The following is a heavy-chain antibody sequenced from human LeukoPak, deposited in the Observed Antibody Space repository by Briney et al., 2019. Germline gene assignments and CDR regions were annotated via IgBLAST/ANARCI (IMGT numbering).Heavy chain of an antibody. V-gene: IGHV3-53*01. CDR2: IYSGGST. CDR3: ARELTTGNWFDL. Sequence: GGSLRLSCAASGFTVSSNYMSWVRQAPGKGLEWGSVIYSGGSTYYADSVKGRFTISRDNSKNALYLQMNSLRAEDTAVYYCARELTTGNWFDLWGQGTLVTVSS. J-gene: IGHJ5*02. CDR1: GFTVSSNY. D-gene: IGHD4/OR15-4a*01.